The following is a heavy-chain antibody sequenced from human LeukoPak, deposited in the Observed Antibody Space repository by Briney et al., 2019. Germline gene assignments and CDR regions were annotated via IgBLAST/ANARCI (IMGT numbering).Heavy chain of an antibody. CDR2: MNPNSGNT. Sequence: ASVKVSCKASGGTFSSYAISWVRQATGQGLEWMGWMNPNSGNTGYAQKFQGRVTMTRNTSISTAYMELSSLRSEDTAVYYCARGPYYYDGSGYLPYWGQGTLVTVSS. CDR3: ARGPYYYDGSGYLPY. D-gene: IGHD3-22*01. CDR1: GGTFSSYA. J-gene: IGHJ4*02. V-gene: IGHV1-8*02.